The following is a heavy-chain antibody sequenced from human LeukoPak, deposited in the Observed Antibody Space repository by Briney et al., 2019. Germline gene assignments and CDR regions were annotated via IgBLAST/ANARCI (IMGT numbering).Heavy chain of an antibody. D-gene: IGHD6-13*01. CDR1: GGSISSYY. CDR2: IYYSGST. CDR3: ARGGGGSWAGY. Sequence: PSETLSLTCTVSGGSISSYYWSWIRQPPGKGLEWIGYIYYSGSTNYNPSLKSRVTISVDTSKNQFSLKLSSVTAADTAVYYCARGGGGSWAGYWGQGTLVTVSS. J-gene: IGHJ4*02. V-gene: IGHV4-59*01.